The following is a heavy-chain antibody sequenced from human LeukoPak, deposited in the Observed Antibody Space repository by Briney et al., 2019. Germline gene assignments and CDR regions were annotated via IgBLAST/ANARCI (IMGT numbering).Heavy chain of an antibody. CDR2: ISYDGSNK. Sequence: GGSLRLSCAASGFAFSSYAMHWVRQAPGKGLEWVAVISYDGSNKYYADSVKGRFTISRDNSKNTLYLQMNSLRAEDTAVYYCAREGGDGYNGEGAFDIWGQGTMVTVSS. CDR1: GFAFSSYA. J-gene: IGHJ3*02. CDR3: AREGGDGYNGEGAFDI. V-gene: IGHV3-30-3*01. D-gene: IGHD5-24*01.